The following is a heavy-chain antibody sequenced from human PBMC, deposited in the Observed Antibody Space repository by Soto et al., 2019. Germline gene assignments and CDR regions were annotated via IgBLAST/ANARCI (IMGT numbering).Heavy chain of an antibody. J-gene: IGHJ6*02. CDR1: AGSISTTNW. CDR3: ATSSGSAYGLDV. V-gene: IGHV4-4*02. Sequence: LSLTCSVSAGSISTTNWYVWVRQPPGMGLEWIGEIYHTGTTTYNPSLKSRVTMSVDTSKNQFSLRLSFVTAADTAVYYCATSSGSAYGLDVWGPGATVTVSS. CDR2: IYHTGTT. D-gene: IGHD3-10*01.